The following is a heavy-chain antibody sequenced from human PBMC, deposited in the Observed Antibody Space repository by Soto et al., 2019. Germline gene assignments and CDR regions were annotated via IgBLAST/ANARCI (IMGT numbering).Heavy chain of an antibody. D-gene: IGHD5-12*01. CDR1: GGSISSYY. V-gene: IGHV4-4*07. CDR3: ARDQRGYSGYVISQNWFDP. J-gene: IGHJ5*02. Sequence: SETLSLTCTVSGGSISSYYWIWIRQPAGKGLEWIGRIYTSGSTNYNPSLKSRVTMSVDTSKNQFSLKLSSVTAADTAVYYCARDQRGYSGYVISQNWFDPWGQGTLVTVSS. CDR2: IYTSGST.